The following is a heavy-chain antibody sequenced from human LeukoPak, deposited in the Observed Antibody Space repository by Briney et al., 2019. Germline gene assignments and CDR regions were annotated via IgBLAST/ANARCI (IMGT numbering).Heavy chain of an antibody. CDR1: GYTLTSYG. CDR2: ISAYNGNT. J-gene: IGHJ4*02. Sequence: EASVKVSCKASGYTLTSYGISWVRQAPGQGLEWMGWISAYNGNTNYAQKLQGRVTMTTDTSTSTAYMELRSLRSDDTAVYYCARSWYGRGYYYDSSGYYLSDYWGQGTLVTVSS. V-gene: IGHV1-18*01. D-gene: IGHD3-22*01. CDR3: ARSWYGRGYYYDSSGYYLSDY.